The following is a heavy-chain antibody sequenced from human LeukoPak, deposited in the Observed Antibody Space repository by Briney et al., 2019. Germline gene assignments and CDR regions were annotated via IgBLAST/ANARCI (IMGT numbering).Heavy chain of an antibody. Sequence: ASVKVSCKASGYTFTGYYMHWVRQAPGQGLEWMGWINPNSGGTNYAQKFRGRVTMTRGTSISTAYMELSRLRSDDTAVYYCARDTWVTPAGVFDYWGQGTLVTVSS. D-gene: IGHD2-21*02. J-gene: IGHJ4*02. V-gene: IGHV1-2*02. CDR2: INPNSGGT. CDR3: ARDTWVTPAGVFDY. CDR1: GYTFTGYY.